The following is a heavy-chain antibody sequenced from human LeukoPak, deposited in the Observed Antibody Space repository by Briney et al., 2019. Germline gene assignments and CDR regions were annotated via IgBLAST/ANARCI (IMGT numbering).Heavy chain of an antibody. J-gene: IGHJ4*02. CDR1: GFTFSSYA. V-gene: IGHV3-23*01. Sequence: GGSLRFSCAASGFTFSSYAMSWVRQAPGKGLEWVSTISGSGGSTYYADSVKGQFTISRDNSKNTLYLQMNSLRAEDTAVYYCAKSDLNYGGNPDYWGQGTLVTVSS. CDR3: AKSDLNYGGNPDY. CDR2: ISGSGGST. D-gene: IGHD4-23*01.